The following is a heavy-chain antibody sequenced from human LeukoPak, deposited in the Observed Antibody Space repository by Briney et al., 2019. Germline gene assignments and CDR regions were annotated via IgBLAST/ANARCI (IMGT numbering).Heavy chain of an antibody. D-gene: IGHD4-17*01. CDR2: IFTSGGT. V-gene: IGHV3-20*04. Sequence: GGSLRLSCAASGFTFDKYGMSWVRQAPGKVLEWVSVIFTSGGTDYPDAVKGRFTISRDDAKNLLYLDMNSLRAEDTAVYYCARGHTAVTRHFDFWGQGTLVTVSS. CDR3: ARGHTAVTRHFDF. J-gene: IGHJ4*02. CDR1: GFTFDKYG.